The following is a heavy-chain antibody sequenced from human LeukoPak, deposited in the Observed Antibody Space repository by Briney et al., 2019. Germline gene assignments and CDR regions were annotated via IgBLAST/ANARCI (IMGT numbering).Heavy chain of an antibody. CDR2: ISYDGSNK. CDR1: GFTFSSYA. D-gene: IGHD4-17*01. Sequence: PGGSLRLSCDASGFTFSSYAMHWVRQAPGKGLEWVAVISYDGSNKYYADSVKGRFTISRDNSKNTLYLQMNSLRAEDTAVYYCARDVSTVTTLAGGAFDIWAKGQWSPSLQ. CDR3: ARDVSTVTTLAGGAFDI. J-gene: IGHJ3*02. V-gene: IGHV3-30-3*01.